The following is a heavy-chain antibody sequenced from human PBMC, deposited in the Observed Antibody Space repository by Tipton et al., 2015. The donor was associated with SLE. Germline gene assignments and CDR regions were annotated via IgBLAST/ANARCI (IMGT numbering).Heavy chain of an antibody. J-gene: IGHJ3*02. Sequence: SLRLSCAASGFNFDNYAMSWVRQAPGKGLEWVSVIYSGGSTFYVDSVKGRFTISRDNSKNTLYLQMNSVKTEDTAVYFCARIDGTFEMWGQGTMVTVSS. V-gene: IGHV3-23*03. CDR2: IYSGGST. CDR3: ARIDGTFEM. CDR1: GFNFDNYA.